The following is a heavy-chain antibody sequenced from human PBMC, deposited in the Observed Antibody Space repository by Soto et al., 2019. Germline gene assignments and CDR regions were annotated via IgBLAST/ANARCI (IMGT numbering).Heavy chain of an antibody. D-gene: IGHD3-3*01. V-gene: IGHV4-34*01. J-gene: IGHJ6*02. CDR1: GGSFSGYY. Sequence: SETLSLTCAVYGGSFSGYYWSWIRQPPGKGLEWIGEINHSGSTNYNPSLKSRVTISVDTSKNQFSLRLSSVTAADTAVYYCARINSAYDFWCGYYRHYYYGTDICGQGTTVTVSS. CDR2: INHSGST. CDR3: ARINSAYDFWCGYYRHYYYGTDI.